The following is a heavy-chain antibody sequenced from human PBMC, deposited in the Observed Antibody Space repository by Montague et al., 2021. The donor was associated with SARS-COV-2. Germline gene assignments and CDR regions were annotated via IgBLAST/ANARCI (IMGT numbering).Heavy chain of an antibody. D-gene: IGHD5-18*01. J-gene: IGHJ6*02. V-gene: IGHV4-34*01. CDR3: ASGRNPARAYAYGSLRLVYFALDV. Sequence: SETLSLTCAVYGGSFSGYYWSWIRQVPGTGLEWIWEIDHSRNTDXXPSPTRRGTITVDTSKNQFSLNLISVTAADTAVYYCASGRNPARAYAYGSLRLVYFALDVWGQGTTVTVSS. CDR1: GGSFSGYY. CDR2: IDHSRNT.